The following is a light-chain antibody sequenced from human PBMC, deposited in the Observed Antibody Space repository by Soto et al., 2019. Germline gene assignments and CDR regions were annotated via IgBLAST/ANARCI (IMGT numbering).Light chain of an antibody. Sequence: SYELTQTSSVSVAPGQTAKITCGGNNIGSKSVHWYQQKAGQAPVLVVYDDSDRPSEIPERFSGSNSGNTATLTISRVEAGDEADYYCQVWHSGSDQYVFGAGTKLTVL. CDR3: QVWHSGSDQYV. V-gene: IGLV3-21*02. CDR2: DDS. J-gene: IGLJ1*01. CDR1: NIGSKS.